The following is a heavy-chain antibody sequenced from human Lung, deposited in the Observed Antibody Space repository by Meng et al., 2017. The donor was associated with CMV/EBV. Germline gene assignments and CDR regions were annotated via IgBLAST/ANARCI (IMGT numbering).Heavy chain of an antibody. CDR1: GYAFSNYG. Sequence: ASXXVSXKAYGYAFSNYGVTWVRQAPGQGPEWMGWISGYNGNTKYAQKFQGRVTMTADTSTSTVYMELRSLTSDDTAVYYCARDAYFNTWYPNWFDPWGQGXLVTVS. CDR2: ISGYNGNT. V-gene: IGHV1-18*01. D-gene: IGHD6-13*01. J-gene: IGHJ5*02. CDR3: ARDAYFNTWYPNWFDP.